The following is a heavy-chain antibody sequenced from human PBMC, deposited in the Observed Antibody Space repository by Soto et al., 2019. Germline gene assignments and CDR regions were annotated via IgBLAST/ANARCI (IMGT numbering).Heavy chain of an antibody. Sequence: GGSLRLSCAASGFTFSDYPMSWIRQAPGKGLEWIAYINSIGSTIYYADSVKGRFTVSRDSSKNSLYLQMTSLRAEDTAVYYFAMSSVLQEPFAYSGQRTLVTGSS. J-gene: IGHJ4*02. CDR1: GFTFSDYP. CDR2: INSIGSTI. V-gene: IGHV3-11*04. CDR3: AMSSVLQEPFAY.